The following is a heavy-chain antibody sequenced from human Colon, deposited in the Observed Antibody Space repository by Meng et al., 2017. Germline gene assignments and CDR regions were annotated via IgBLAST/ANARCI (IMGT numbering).Heavy chain of an antibody. Sequence: QVQRQESGSGLLGPSAPPSPTCTVSGGSTSSSRYYWGWIRQPPGKGLELIGNIFFSGATYYNPSLKSRVTISVDTSQNQFSLRLPSVTAADTAVFYCAAVDRDSDAFDIWGQGTLVTVSS. V-gene: IGHV4-39*07. CDR2: IFFSGAT. D-gene: IGHD2-2*01. CDR1: GGSTSSSRYY. CDR3: AAVDRDSDAFDI. J-gene: IGHJ3*02.